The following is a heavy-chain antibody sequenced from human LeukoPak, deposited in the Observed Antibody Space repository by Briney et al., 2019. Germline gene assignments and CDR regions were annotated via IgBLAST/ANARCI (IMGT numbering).Heavy chain of an antibody. D-gene: IGHD3-22*01. Sequence: SETLSLTCTVSGGSISSGGYYWSWIRQHPGKGLEWIGYIYYSGSTYYNPSLKSRVTISVGTSKNQFSLKLSSVTAADTAVYYCARAKVTMIVVVTDAFDIWGQGTMVTVSS. J-gene: IGHJ3*02. V-gene: IGHV4-31*03. CDR1: GGSISSGGYY. CDR3: ARAKVTMIVVVTDAFDI. CDR2: IYYSGST.